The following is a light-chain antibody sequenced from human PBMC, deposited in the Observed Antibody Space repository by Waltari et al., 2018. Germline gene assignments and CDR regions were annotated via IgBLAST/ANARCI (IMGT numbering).Light chain of an antibody. V-gene: IGLV1-44*01. J-gene: IGLJ3*02. Sequence: QSVPTQPPSASGTPGQRVTISCSGSSSNIGSNTVNWYQQLPGTAPKLLIYSNNRRPSGVPDRFSGSKSGTSVSLAISGLQSEDEADYYCAAWDDSLNGPVFGGGTKLTVL. CDR3: AAWDDSLNGPV. CDR1: SSNIGSNT. CDR2: SNN.